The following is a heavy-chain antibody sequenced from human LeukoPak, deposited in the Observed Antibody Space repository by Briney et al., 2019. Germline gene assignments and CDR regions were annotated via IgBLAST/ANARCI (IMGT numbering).Heavy chain of an antibody. Sequence: GGSLRLSCAASGFTFSGSAIHWVRQASGKGLEWVGRIRDKANSYATAYIASVKGRFTISRDDSKNTANLQMSSLKTEDTAVYYCTRWDRTTTGCYPFDYWGQGTLVTVSS. V-gene: IGHV3-73*01. J-gene: IGHJ4*02. D-gene: IGHD2-2*01. CDR3: TRWDRTTTGCYPFDY. CDR2: IRDKANSYAT. CDR1: GFTFSGSA.